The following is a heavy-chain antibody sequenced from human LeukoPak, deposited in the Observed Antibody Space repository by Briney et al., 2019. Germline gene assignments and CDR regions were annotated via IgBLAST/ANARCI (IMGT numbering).Heavy chain of an antibody. D-gene: IGHD1-14*01. V-gene: IGHV3-33*06. CDR1: GFTFSSYG. Sequence: GGSLRLSCAASGFTFSSYGMHWVRQAPGKGLEWVAVIWYDGSNKYYADSVKGRFTISRDNSKNTLYLQMNSLRAEDTAVYYCAKNQFPGMGNWFDPWGQGTLVTVSS. J-gene: IGHJ5*02. CDR3: AKNQFPGMGNWFDP. CDR2: IWYDGSNK.